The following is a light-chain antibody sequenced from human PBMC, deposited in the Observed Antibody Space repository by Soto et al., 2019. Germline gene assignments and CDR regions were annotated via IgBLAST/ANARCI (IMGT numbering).Light chain of an antibody. CDR2: DAS. J-gene: IGKJ2*01. CDR3: QQYDSHPMYT. CDR1: QIIATS. V-gene: IGKV1-39*01. Sequence: DIQMTQSPSSLSASVGDRVTISCRASQIIATSLNWYQQKPGKAPKLLISDASSLQSGVPSRFSGSGSGTEFTLTISSLQPDDFATYYCQQYDSHPMYTFGQGTKVEI.